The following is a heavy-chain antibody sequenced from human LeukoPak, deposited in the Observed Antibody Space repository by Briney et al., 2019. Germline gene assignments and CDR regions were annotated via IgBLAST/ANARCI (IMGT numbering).Heavy chain of an antibody. Sequence: PSQTLSLTCAVSGASVSSGGYCWSWIRQPPGKGLGWIGYIYHSGDTYYNPSLKSRVTMSVDRSKNQFSLRLSSVTAADTAVYYCARQKWEQQGRDYYFNGLDVWGPGTTVIVSS. J-gene: IGHJ6*02. CDR3: ARQKWEQQGRDYYFNGLDV. CDR2: IYHSGDT. D-gene: IGHD1/OR15-1a*01. V-gene: IGHV4-30-2*01. CDR1: GASVSSGGYC.